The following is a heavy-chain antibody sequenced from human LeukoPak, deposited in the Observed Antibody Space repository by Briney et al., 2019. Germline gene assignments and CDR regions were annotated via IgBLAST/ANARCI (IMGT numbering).Heavy chain of an antibody. J-gene: IGHJ4*02. CDR2: MNPNSGNT. CDR1: GYTFTSYD. D-gene: IGHD1-26*01. CDR3: ASGIVGAWYYFDY. V-gene: IGHV1-8*01. Sequence: ASVKISCKASGYTFTSYDINWVRQATGQGLEWMGWMNPNSGNTGYAQKYQGRVTMTRNTSISTAYMELGSLRSEDTAVYYCASGIVGAWYYFDYWGQGTLVTVSS.